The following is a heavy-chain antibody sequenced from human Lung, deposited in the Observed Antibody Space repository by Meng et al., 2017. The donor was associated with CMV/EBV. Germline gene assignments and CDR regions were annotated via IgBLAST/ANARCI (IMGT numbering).Heavy chain of an antibody. J-gene: IGHJ6*04. CDR3: ARMIMNNYDYHFAMDV. D-gene: IGHD3-16*01. Sequence: SETLSLTCTVYGGSLGDYFWTWIRQPPGKGLEGIGEIDHRGRTKYNPSLKSRATISDYASKNQLSLKLRSLTAADTAVYYCARMIMNNYDYHFAMDVWGKGXSVTVSS. V-gene: IGHV4-34*01. CDR2: IDHRGRT. CDR1: GGSLGDYF.